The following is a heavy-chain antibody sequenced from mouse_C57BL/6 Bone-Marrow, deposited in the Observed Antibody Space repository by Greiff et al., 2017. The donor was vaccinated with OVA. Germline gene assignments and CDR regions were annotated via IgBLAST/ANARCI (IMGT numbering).Heavy chain of an antibody. Sequence: VQLQQSGAELVRPGASVKLSCTASGFNIKDDYMHWVKQRPEQGLEWIGWIDPENGDTEYASKFQGKATITADTSSNTAYLQLSSLTYEDTAVYYCTSDGYIDYWGQGTTLTVSS. CDR2: IDPENGDT. D-gene: IGHD2-3*01. V-gene: IGHV14-4*01. CDR1: GFNIKDDY. CDR3: TSDGYIDY. J-gene: IGHJ2*01.